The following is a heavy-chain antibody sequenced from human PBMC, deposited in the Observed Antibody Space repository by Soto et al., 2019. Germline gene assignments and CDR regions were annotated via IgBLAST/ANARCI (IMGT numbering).Heavy chain of an antibody. J-gene: IGHJ4*02. CDR1: GDSVSNKSAA. V-gene: IGHV6-1*01. Sequence: QTLSLTCAISGDSVSNKSAACSWIRHSPSRGLEWLGRTYYRSKWYNDYAVSVKSRISINPDTSKNQLSLQLNSVTPEDTAVYYCARDRDGINNADYWGQGTLVTVYS. CDR3: ARDRDGINNADY. D-gene: IGHD1-1*01. CDR2: TYYRSKWYN.